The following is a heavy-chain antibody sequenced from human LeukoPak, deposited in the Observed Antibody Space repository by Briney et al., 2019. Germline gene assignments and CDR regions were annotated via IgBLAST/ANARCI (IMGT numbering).Heavy chain of an antibody. CDR1: GFTFSSYW. CDR3: ARSDYGDPFDY. D-gene: IGHD4-17*01. Sequence: PGGSLRLSCAASGFTFSSYWMHWVRQAPGKGLVWVSRINSDGSSTSYADSVKGRFTISRDNAKNTLYLQVNSLRAEDTAVYYCARSDYGDPFDYWGQGTLVTVSS. V-gene: IGHV3-74*01. J-gene: IGHJ4*02. CDR2: INSDGSST.